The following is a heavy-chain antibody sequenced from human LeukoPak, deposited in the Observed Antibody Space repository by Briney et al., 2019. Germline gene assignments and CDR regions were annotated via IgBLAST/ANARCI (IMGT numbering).Heavy chain of an antibody. CDR3: ARGVATINFDY. Sequence: PSQTLSLTCAVSGGSISSGSYYWSWIRQPAGKGLERIGRIYTSGSTNYNPSLKSRVTISVDTSKNQFSLKLSSVTAADTAVYYCARGVATINFDYWGQGTLATVSS. CDR2: IYTSGST. J-gene: IGHJ4*02. V-gene: IGHV4-61*02. D-gene: IGHD5-24*01. CDR1: GGSISSGSYY.